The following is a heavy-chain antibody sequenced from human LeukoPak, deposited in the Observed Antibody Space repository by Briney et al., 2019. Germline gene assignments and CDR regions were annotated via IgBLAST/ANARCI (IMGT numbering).Heavy chain of an antibody. V-gene: IGHV3-21*01. CDR3: AREGDPPGFYYYHHLDV. D-gene: IGHD3-16*01. J-gene: IGHJ6*03. CDR2: ISSGSSFQ. CDR1: GFDFSIYA. Sequence: GGSLRLSCAASGFDFSIYAIDWVRQAPGRGLEWVSSISSGSSFQNYADSVKGRFTISRDNAKNSVYLQMNRLRAEDTTVYFCAREGDPPGFYYYHHLDVWGKGTTVTVSS.